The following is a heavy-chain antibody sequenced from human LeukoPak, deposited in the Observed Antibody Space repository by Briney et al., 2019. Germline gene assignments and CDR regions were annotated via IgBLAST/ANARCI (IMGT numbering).Heavy chain of an antibody. CDR3: ARDYSNSMYNWFDP. CDR2: INPNSGGT. D-gene: IGHD4-11*01. CDR1: GYTFTGYY. Sequence: GASVKVSCKASGYTFTGYYMHWVRQAPGQGLEWMGWINPNSGGTNYAQKFQGRVTMTRDTSISTAYMELSRLRSDDTAVYYCARDYSNSMYNWFDPWGQGTLVTVSS. V-gene: IGHV1-2*02. J-gene: IGHJ5*02.